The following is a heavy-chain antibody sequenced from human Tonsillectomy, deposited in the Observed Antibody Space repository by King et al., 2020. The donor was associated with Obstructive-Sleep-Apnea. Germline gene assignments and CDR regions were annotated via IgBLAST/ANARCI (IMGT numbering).Heavy chain of an antibody. CDR1: GFTFSSYS. D-gene: IGHD1-26*01. V-gene: IGHV3-21*01. J-gene: IGHJ3*02. CDR3: ARGVVGATMGHDAFDI. Sequence: VQLVESGGGLVKPGGSLRLSCAASGFTFSSYSMNWVRQAPGKGLAWVSSISSSSSYIYYAASVKGRFTISRDNAKNSLYLQMNSLRAEDTAVYYCARGVVGATMGHDAFDIWGQGTMVTVSS. CDR2: ISSSSSYI.